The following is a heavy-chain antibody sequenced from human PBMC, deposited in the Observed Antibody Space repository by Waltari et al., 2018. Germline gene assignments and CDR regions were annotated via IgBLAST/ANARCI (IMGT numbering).Heavy chain of an antibody. J-gene: IGHJ4*02. Sequence: QVQLVQSGAEVKKPGASVKVSCKASGYTFTGYYMYWVRQAHGQGLEWMGWINPNSGGTNYAQKFQGRVTMTRDTSISTAYMELSRLRSDDTAVYYCARVRDQYCSGGSCYYFDYWGQGTLVTVSS. CDR2: INPNSGGT. CDR3: ARVRDQYCSGGSCYYFDY. CDR1: GYTFTGYY. V-gene: IGHV1-2*02. D-gene: IGHD2-15*01.